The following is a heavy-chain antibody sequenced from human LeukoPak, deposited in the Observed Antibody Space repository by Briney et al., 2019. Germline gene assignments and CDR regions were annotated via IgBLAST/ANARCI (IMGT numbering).Heavy chain of an antibody. CDR3: ARVRIPHGDYVGFDY. CDR2: IIPIFGTA. Sequence: ASVKVSCKASGYTFTSYGISWVRQAPGQGLEWMGGIIPIFGTANYAQKFQGRVTITADESTSTAYMELSSLRSEDTAVYYCARVRIPHGDYVGFDYWGQGTLVTVSS. D-gene: IGHD4-17*01. J-gene: IGHJ4*02. V-gene: IGHV1-69*13. CDR1: GYTFTSYG.